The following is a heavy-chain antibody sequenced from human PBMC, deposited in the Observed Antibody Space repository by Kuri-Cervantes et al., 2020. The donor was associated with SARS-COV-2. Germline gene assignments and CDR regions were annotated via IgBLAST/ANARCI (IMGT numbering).Heavy chain of an antibody. J-gene: IGHJ6*02. CDR1: GFTFSSYA. CDR3: ARTGLPGWYYYGMDV. CDR2: ISYDGSSK. V-gene: IGHV3-30-3*01. D-gene: IGHD2-15*01. Sequence: GGSLRLSCAASGFTFSSYAMHWVRQAPGRGLEWVAVISYDGSSKYYADSVKGRFTISRDNSKNSLYLQMNSLRAEDTAVYYCARTGLPGWYYYGMDVWGQGTTVTVSS.